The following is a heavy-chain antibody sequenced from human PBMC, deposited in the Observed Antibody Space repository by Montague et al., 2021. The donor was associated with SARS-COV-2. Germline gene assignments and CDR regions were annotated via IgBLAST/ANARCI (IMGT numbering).Heavy chain of an antibody. J-gene: IGHJ6*02. CDR3: AGFAYRLLFMASYYGMDV. D-gene: IGHD2-2*01. Sequence: SETLSLTCAVYGGSFSGSYWCWTRQPPGKGREWIGEISHSGSTNYNPSLKSRVPISIDTSKNQFSLKLSSVTAADTAVYYCAGFAYRLLFMASYYGMDVWGQGTTVTVSS. CDR2: ISHSGST. CDR1: GGSFSGSY. V-gene: IGHV4-34*01.